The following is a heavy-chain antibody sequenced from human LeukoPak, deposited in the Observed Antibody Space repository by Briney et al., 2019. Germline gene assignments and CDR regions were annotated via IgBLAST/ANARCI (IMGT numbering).Heavy chain of an antibody. D-gene: IGHD3-22*01. V-gene: IGHV3-53*01. Sequence: GGSLRLSCAASGFTVSSNYMSWVRPAPGKGLEGVSVIYSGGSTYYADSVKGRFTISRDNSKNTLYLQMNSLRAEDTAVYYCARGGGYYDSSGYSDYWGQGTLVTVSS. J-gene: IGHJ4*02. CDR3: ARGGGYYDSSGYSDY. CDR2: IYSGGST. CDR1: GFTVSSNY.